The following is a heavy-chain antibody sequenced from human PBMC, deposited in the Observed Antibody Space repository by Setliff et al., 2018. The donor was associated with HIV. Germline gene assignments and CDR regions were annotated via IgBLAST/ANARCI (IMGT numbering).Heavy chain of an antibody. J-gene: IGHJ4*02. D-gene: IGHD6-13*01. V-gene: IGHV2-70*11. CDR1: GFSFSSYTM. CDR2: IDWDDNT. Sequence: LRLSCAASGFSFSSYTMNWVRQAPGKALEWLARIDWDDNTYYSTSLKTRLTLSKDPSKNQVVLTVSNMGPVDTATYYCARIRSSTIALAGLDFLDYWGQGTLVTVSS. CDR3: ARIRSSTIALAGLDFLDY.